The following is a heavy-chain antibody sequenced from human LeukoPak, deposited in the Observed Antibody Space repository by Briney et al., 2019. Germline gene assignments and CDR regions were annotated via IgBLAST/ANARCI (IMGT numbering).Heavy chain of an antibody. D-gene: IGHD2-2*01. CDR1: GYTFTSYD. CDR2: MNPNSRNT. J-gene: IGHJ6*03. CDR3: ARAAYCSSTSCFAFFGKNLNYYYYYYMDV. Sequence: GASVKVSCKASGYTFTSYDINWVRQATGHGLEWMGWMNPNSRNTGYAQKFQGRVTITRNTSISTAYMELSSLRSEDTAVYYCARAAYCSSTSCFAFFGKNLNYYYYYYMDVWGKGTTVTVSS. V-gene: IGHV1-8*03.